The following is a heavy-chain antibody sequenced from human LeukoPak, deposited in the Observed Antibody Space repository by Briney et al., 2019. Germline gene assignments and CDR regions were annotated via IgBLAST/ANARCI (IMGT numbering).Heavy chain of an antibody. D-gene: IGHD6-19*01. CDR1: GFTFNSYA. V-gene: IGHV3-23*01. J-gene: IGHJ4*02. Sequence: GGSLRLSCAASGFTFNSYAMTWVRQAPGQGLELVSHVSGSGGITYYADSVKGRFTISRDNSKNTLYLQMNSLRAEDTAVYYCAKTTAGNSSGRYPGWPVDYWGQGTLVTVSS. CDR2: VSGSGGIT. CDR3: AKTTAGNSSGRYPGWPVDY.